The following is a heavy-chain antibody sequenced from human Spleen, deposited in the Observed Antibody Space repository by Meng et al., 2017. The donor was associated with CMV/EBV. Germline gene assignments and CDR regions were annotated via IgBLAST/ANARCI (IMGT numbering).Heavy chain of an antibody. Sequence: SLKISCAASGFTFDDYVMHWVRQPPGKGLEWVSGINWNGGNIGYADSVKGRFTISRDNAKNSLFLQMNSLRAEDTAVYYCAKSWDGMDVWGQGTTVTVSS. V-gene: IGHV3-9*01. CDR2: INWNGGNI. CDR3: AKSWDGMDV. J-gene: IGHJ6*02. D-gene: IGHD1-26*01. CDR1: GFTFDDYV.